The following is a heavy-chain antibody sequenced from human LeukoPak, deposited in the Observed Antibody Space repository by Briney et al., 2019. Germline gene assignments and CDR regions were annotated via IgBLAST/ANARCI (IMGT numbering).Heavy chain of an antibody. D-gene: IGHD5-18*01. J-gene: IGHJ3*02. CDR2: IYYSGST. CDR3: ARLSRDTAMIPYAFDI. Sequence: NPSETLSLTCTVSGGSISSYYWSWIRQPPGKGLEWIGYIYYSGSTNYNPSLKSRATISVDTSKNQFSLKLSSVTAADTAVYYCARLSRDTAMIPYAFDIWGQGTMVTVSS. CDR1: GGSISSYY. V-gene: IGHV4-59*08.